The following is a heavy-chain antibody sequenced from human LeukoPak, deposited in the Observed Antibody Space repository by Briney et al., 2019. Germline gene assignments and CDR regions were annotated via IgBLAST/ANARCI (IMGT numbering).Heavy chain of an antibody. CDR2: IGTAGDT. V-gene: IGHV3-13*01. J-gene: IGHJ3*02. CDR1: GFTFSSYD. Sequence: GGSLRLSCAASGFTFSSYDMHWVHQATGKGLEWVSAIGTAGDTYYPGSVKGRFTISRENAKNSLYLQMNSLRAGDTAVYYCARARSGGSCYSAFDIWGQGTMVTVSS. D-gene: IGHD2-15*01. CDR3: ARARSGGSCYSAFDI.